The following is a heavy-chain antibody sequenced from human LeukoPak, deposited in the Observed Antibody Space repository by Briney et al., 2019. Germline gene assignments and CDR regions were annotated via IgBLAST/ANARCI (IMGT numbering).Heavy chain of an antibody. CDR3: ARRRGRYSYGLPYYYYGMDV. D-gene: IGHD5-18*01. Sequence: SETLSLTCAVYGGSFSGYYWSWIRQPPGKGVEWIGENNHSGSTNYNPSLERRVSISVNTSKKQFFLKKRSVDGADTGGYYCARRRGRYSYGLPYYYYGMDVWGQGTTVTVSS. J-gene: IGHJ6*02. CDR2: NNHSGST. V-gene: IGHV4-34*01. CDR1: GGSFSGYY.